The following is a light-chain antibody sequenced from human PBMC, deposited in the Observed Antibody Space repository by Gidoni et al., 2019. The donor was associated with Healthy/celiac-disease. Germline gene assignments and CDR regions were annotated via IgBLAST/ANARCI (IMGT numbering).Light chain of an antibody. V-gene: IGKV3-20*01. J-gene: IGKJ1*01. CDR2: GAS. CDR1: QSVSSSY. Sequence: EIVLTQSPGTLSLSPGERATLSHRASQSVSSSYFAWYQQKPGPAPRLLIYGASSRATGIPDRFSGSGSGTDFTLTISRLEPEDFAVYYCQQYGSSPTFGQGTKVEIK. CDR3: QQYGSSPT.